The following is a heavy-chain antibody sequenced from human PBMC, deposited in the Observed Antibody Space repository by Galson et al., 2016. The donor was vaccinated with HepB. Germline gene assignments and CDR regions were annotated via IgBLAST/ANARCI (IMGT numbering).Heavy chain of an antibody. J-gene: IGHJ3*02. Sequence: SLRLSCAASGFSFSHYWMPWVRQAPGKGLEWVSGIGSDATTTNYADALKGRFTISRDNAKNTLYLQPNNLRAEDTAVYYCARADVAVFSTAYYTVVAFAIWGQGTMVTVSS. CDR2: IGSDATTT. CDR3: ARADVAVFSTAYYTVVAFAI. CDR1: GFSFSHYW. D-gene: IGHD3/OR15-3a*01. V-gene: IGHV3-74*01.